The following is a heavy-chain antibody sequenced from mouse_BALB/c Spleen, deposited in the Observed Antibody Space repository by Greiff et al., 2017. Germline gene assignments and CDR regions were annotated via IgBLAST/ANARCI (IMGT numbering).Heavy chain of an antibody. J-gene: IGHJ2*01. CDR1: GFNIKDYY. CDR3: ASSHYFDY. Sequence: DVKLQESGAELVRPGALVKLSCKASGFNIKDYYMHWVKQRPEQGLEWIGWIDPENGNTIYDPKFQGKASITADTSSNTAYLQLSSLTSEDTAVYYCASSHYFDYWGQGTTLTVSS. CDR2: IDPENGNT. V-gene: IGHV14-1*02.